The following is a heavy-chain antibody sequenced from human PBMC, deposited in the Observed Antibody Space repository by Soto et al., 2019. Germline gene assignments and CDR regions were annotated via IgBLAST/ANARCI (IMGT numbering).Heavy chain of an antibody. D-gene: IGHD3-3*01. CDR1: GYTPTELS. Sequence: GASVKVSCKVSGYTPTELSMHWVRPAPGKGLEWMGGFDPEDGETIYAQKFQGRVTMTEDTSTSTAYMELRSLRSDDTAVYYCARGWDYDFWSGPPGMDVWGQGTTVTVSS. J-gene: IGHJ6*02. CDR2: FDPEDGET. V-gene: IGHV1-24*01. CDR3: ARGWDYDFWSGPPGMDV.